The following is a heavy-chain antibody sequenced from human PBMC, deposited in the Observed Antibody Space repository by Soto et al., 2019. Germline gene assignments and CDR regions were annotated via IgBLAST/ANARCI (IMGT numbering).Heavy chain of an antibody. Sequence: SETLSLSCAVYGGSFSGYYWSWIRQPPGKGLEWIGEINHSGSTNYNPSLKSRVTISVDTSKNQFSLKLSSVTAADTAVYYCARLTAAGSYYYYGMDAWGQGTTVTVSS. CDR2: INHSGST. V-gene: IGHV4-34*01. J-gene: IGHJ6*02. D-gene: IGHD6-13*01. CDR3: ARLTAAGSYYYYGMDA. CDR1: GGSFSGYY.